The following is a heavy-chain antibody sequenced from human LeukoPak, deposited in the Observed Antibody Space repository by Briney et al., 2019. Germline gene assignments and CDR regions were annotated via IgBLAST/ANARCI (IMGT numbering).Heavy chain of an antibody. J-gene: IGHJ4*02. CDR3: ARGASLYSSGWYYAY. Sequence: GGSLRLSCAASGFTVNNHYMSWVRQAPGKGLEWVSVIYSGGSTYYADSVKGRFTISRDNSKNTLYLQMNSLRAEDTAVYYCARGASLYSSGWYYAYWGQGTLVTVSS. CDR2: IYSGGST. CDR1: GFTVNNHY. D-gene: IGHD6-19*01. V-gene: IGHV3-66*02.